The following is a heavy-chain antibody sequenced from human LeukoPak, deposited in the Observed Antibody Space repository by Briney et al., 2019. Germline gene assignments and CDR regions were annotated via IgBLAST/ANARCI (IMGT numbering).Heavy chain of an antibody. J-gene: IGHJ4*02. CDR3: AASIAVAGFFDY. V-gene: IGHV1-24*01. CDR1: GYTLTELS. CDR2: FDPEDGEK. D-gene: IGHD6-19*01. Sequence: ASVKVSCKVSGYTLTELSMHWVRQAPGKGLEWMGGFDPEDGEKIYAQKFQGRVTMTEDTSTDTAYMELSSLRSEDTAVYYCAASIAVAGFFDYWGQGTLVTVSS.